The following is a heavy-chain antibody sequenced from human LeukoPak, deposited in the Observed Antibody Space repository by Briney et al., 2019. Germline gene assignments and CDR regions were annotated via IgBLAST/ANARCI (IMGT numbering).Heavy chain of an antibody. CDR2: ISGSGGST. CDR1: GFTFSSYA. V-gene: IGHV3-23*01. D-gene: IGHD6-13*01. CDR3: ANFVAAADPFDY. J-gene: IGHJ4*02. Sequence: GSLRLSCAASGFTFSSYAMSWVRQAPGKGLEWVSAISGSGGSTYYADSVKGRFTISRDNSKNTLYLQMNSLRAEDTAVYYCANFVAAADPFDYWGQGTLVTVSS.